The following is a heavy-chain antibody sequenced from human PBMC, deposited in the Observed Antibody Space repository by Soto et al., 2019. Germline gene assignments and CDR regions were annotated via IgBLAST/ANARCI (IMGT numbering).Heavy chain of an antibody. Sequence: SETLSLTCTVSGGSISSYYWSWIRQPPGKGLEWIGYIYYSGSTNYNPSLKSRVTISVDTSKNQFSLKLSSVTAADTAVYYCARQCGGDCYPDYWGQGTLVTVSS. CDR3: ARQCGGDCYPDY. CDR1: GGSISSYY. D-gene: IGHD2-21*02. CDR2: IYYSGST. J-gene: IGHJ4*02. V-gene: IGHV4-59*01.